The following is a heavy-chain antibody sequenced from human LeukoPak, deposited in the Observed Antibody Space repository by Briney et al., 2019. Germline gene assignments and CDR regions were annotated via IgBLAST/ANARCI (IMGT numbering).Heavy chain of an antibody. V-gene: IGHV1-2*02. CDR2: IDPNSGGT. Sequence: ASVKVSCKASGYTFTGHYMHWVRQAPGQGLEWMGWIDPNSGGTNYARNLQGRVTMTRDTSISTAYMELSSLTSDDTAVYYCARGMFTVTTGGFWGQGTLVTVSS. D-gene: IGHD4-17*01. CDR1: GYTFTGHY. J-gene: IGHJ4*02. CDR3: ARGMFTVTTGGF.